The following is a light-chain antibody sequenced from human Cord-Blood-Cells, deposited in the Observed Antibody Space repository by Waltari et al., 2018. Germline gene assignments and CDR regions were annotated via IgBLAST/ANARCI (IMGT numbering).Light chain of an antibody. J-gene: IGLJ2*01. CDR1: IQHGGGYNH. V-gene: IGLV2-14*01. CDR2: DVS. CDR3: SSYTSSSTLV. Sequence: QSALTQPASVSGSPGQSLTISFTGTIQHGGGYNHVSWYQQHPGKAPKLMIYDVSNRPSGVSNRFSGSKSGNTASLTISGLQAEDEADYYCSSYTSSSTLVFGGGTKLTVL.